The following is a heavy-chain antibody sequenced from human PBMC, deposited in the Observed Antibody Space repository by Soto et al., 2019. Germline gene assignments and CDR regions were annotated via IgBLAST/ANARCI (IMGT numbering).Heavy chain of an antibody. CDR3: ARFRGGFDY. CDR2: ISSSSSYI. D-gene: IGHD1-26*01. V-gene: IGHV3-21*01. J-gene: IGHJ4*02. Sequence: EVQLVESGGGLVKPGGSLRLSCAASGFTFSSYSMNWVRQAPGKGLEWVSSISSSSSYICYADSVKGRFTISRDNAKSSLYLQMNSLRAEDTAVYYAARFRGGFDYWGQGTLVTVSS. CDR1: GFTFSSYS.